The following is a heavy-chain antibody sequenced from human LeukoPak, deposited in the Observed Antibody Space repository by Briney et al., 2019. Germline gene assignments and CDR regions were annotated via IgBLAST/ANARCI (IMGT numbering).Heavy chain of an antibody. J-gene: IGHJ4*02. V-gene: IGHV5-51*01. D-gene: IGHD3-22*01. CDR2: IYPGDSDT. CDR1: GYSFTSYW. CDR3: ARRAYYDSSGYYYGKCFDY. Sequence: GESLKISCKGSGYSFTSYWIGWGRQMPAKGREWMGIIYPGDSDTRYSPSFQGQVTISADTSISTAYLQWSSLNASDTAMYYCARRAYYDSSGYYYGKCFDYWGQGTLVTVSS.